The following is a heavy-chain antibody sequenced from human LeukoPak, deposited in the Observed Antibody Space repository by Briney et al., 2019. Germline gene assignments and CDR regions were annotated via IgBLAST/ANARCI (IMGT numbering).Heavy chain of an antibody. CDR3: AKGGDVAVVPAAGPYYAMDV. CDR2: ISRRGDTK. Sequence: GGSLRLSCVASSGFTLSTYTINWVRRAPGKGLEWVSVISRRGDTKYYADSVKGRFSISRDNSKNTVFLQMNSLSADATATYFCAKGGDVAVVPAAGPYYAMDVWGQGTTVTASS. V-gene: IGHV3-23*01. CDR1: GFTLSTYT. D-gene: IGHD2-2*01. J-gene: IGHJ6*02.